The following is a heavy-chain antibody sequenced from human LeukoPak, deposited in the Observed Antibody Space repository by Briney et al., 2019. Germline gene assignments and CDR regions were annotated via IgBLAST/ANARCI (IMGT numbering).Heavy chain of an antibody. D-gene: IGHD2-2*01. Sequence: SETLSLTCTVSGGSISSSSYYWGWIRQPPGKGLEWIGSIYYSGSTYYNPSLKSRVTISVDTSKNQFSLKLSSVTAADTAVYYCAIGVVPAAMFLDYWGQGILVTVSS. CDR3: AIGVVPAAMFLDY. J-gene: IGHJ4*02. CDR1: GGSISSSSYY. V-gene: IGHV4-39*01. CDR2: IYYSGST.